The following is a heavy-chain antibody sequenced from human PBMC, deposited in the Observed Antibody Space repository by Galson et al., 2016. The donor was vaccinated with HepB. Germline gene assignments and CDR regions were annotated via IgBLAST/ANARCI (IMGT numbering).Heavy chain of an antibody. CDR3: AKHRLLLPMGAFDI. CDR2: IHHSGSP. CDR1: GGSITDYY. Sequence: ETLSLTCTVSGGSITDYYWSWIRQSPGKGLQWIGYIHHSGSPNYNSSLKRRVIISEDTSKNQLSLKLSSVTAADTAVYYCAKHRLLLPMGAFDIWGQGTMVTVAS. V-gene: IGHV4-4*08. J-gene: IGHJ3*02. D-gene: IGHD2-15*01.